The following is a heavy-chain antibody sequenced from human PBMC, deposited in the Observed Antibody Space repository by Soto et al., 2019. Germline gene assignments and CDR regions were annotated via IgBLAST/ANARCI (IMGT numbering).Heavy chain of an antibody. CDR1: GFTFSSYA. CDR2: ISYDGSNK. D-gene: IGHD3-3*01. Sequence: SLRLSCAASGFTFSSYAMHWVRQAPGKGLEWVAVISYDGSNKYYADSVKGRFTISRDNSKNTLYLQMNSLRAEDTAVYYCARDLYDFWSGYKTVYYYYGMDVWGQGTTVTVSS. J-gene: IGHJ6*02. V-gene: IGHV3-30-3*01. CDR3: ARDLYDFWSGYKTVYYYYGMDV.